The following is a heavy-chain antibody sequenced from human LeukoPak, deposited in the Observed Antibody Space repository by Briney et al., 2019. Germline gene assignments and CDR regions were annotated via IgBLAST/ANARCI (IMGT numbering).Heavy chain of an antibody. CDR2: ISGSGGST. J-gene: IGHJ4*02. V-gene: IGHV3-23*01. CDR3: AKGTLPRGYSYGYDLYYFDY. Sequence: PGGSLRLSCAVSGFTFSSYALSWVRQAPGKGLEWVSGISGSGGSTYYADSVKGRFTISRDNSKNTLYLQMNSLRAEDTAVYYCAKGTLPRGYSYGYDLYYFDYWGQGTLVTVSS. D-gene: IGHD5-18*01. CDR1: GFTFSSYA.